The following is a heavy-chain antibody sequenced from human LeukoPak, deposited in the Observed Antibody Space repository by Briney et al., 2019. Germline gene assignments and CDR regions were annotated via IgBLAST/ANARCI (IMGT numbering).Heavy chain of an antibody. CDR3: ARIPLGYCSSTSCYAQDY. J-gene: IGHJ4*02. V-gene: IGHV4-4*02. CDR2: IYHSGST. Sequence: GSLRLSCATSGFTFTNAWMNWVRQAPGKGLEWIGEIYHSGSTNYNPSLKSRVTISVDKSKNQFSLKLSSVTAADTAVYYCARIPLGYCSSTSCYAQDYWGQGTLVTVSS. CDR1: GFTFTNAW. D-gene: IGHD2-2*01.